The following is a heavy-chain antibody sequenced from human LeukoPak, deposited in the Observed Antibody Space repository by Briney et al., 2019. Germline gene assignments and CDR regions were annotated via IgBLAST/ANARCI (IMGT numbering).Heavy chain of an antibody. D-gene: IGHD4-23*01. CDR2: INSDGSST. CDR3: ARAPPCIDYGGNDLDY. CDR1: GFTYSSYW. Sequence: GGPLRLSCAASGFTYSSYWMQWVPQAPGKGLVGVSRINSDGSSTRYADSVKRRFTISRDNAKNTMYLQMNSLRAEDTAVYYCARAPPCIDYGGNDLDYWGQGTLVTVSS. V-gene: IGHV3-74*01. J-gene: IGHJ4*02.